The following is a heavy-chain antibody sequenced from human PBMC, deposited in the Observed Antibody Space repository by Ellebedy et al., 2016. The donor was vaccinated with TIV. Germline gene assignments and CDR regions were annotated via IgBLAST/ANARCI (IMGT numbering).Heavy chain of an antibody. J-gene: IGHJ5*02. D-gene: IGHD4-11*01. V-gene: IGHV3-30-3*01. CDR3: ARGSTLTTWQWLLYNWFDL. Sequence: GESLKISCAASGFTFSSYAMHWVRQAPGKGLGWVAVIAYDGSNQYYADSVKGRFTISRDNSKNTLYLQMTSLRAEDTAVYYCARGSTLTTWQWLLYNWFDLWGQGTLVTVSS. CDR1: GFTFSSYA. CDR2: IAYDGSNQ.